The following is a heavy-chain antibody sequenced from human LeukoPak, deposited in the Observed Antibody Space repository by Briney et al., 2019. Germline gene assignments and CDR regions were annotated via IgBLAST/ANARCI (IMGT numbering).Heavy chain of an antibody. CDR1: GFTFSSYA. V-gene: IGHV3-23*01. CDR2: ISGSGGST. CDR3: ATTNRYSGSYRDFDY. J-gene: IGHJ4*02. D-gene: IGHD1-26*01. Sequence: GGSLRLSCAASGFTFSSYAMSWVRQAPGKGLEWVSAISGSGGSTYYADPVKGRFTISRDNSKNTLYLQMNSLRAEDTALYYCATTNRYSGSYRDFDYWGQGTLVTVSS.